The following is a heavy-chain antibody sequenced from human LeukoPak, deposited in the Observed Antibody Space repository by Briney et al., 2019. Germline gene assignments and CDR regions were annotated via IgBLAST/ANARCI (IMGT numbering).Heavy chain of an antibody. CDR2: INGDGSST. D-gene: IGHD2-15*01. CDR1: GFTLSHYY. CDR3: AQGGSPGALDY. V-gene: IGHV3-74*01. J-gene: IGHJ4*02. Sequence: PGESLRLSCVASGFTLSHYYMHWVRQVPGKGLVWVSCINGDGSSTKYADSVKGRFTISRDNAKNTLYLQVNSLRAEDTAVYYCAQGGSPGALDYWGRGTLVTVSS.